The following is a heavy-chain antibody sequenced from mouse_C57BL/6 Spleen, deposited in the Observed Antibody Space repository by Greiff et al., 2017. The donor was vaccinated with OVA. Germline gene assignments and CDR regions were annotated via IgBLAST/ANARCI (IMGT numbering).Heavy chain of an antibody. Sequence: EVKVVESGGGLVQPGGSLSLSCAASGFTFTDYYMSWVRQPPGKALEWLGCIRNKANGYTTEYSASVKGRFTISRDNSQSILYLQMSTLRAEDSATYYCARWYDYDDPWFAYWGQGTLVTVSA. CDR2: IRNKANGYTT. CDR3: ARWYDYDDPWFAY. CDR1: GFTFTDYY. V-gene: IGHV7-3*01. D-gene: IGHD2-4*01. J-gene: IGHJ3*01.